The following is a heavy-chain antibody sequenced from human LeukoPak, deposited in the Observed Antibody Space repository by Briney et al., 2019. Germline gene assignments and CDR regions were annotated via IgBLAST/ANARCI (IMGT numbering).Heavy chain of an antibody. CDR2: IYYSGNT. Sequence: SETLSLTCSVSGGSLSSSSYYWGWIRQPPGTGLEWIGSIYYSGNTYYNPSLKSRVTISVDTSKNQFSLKLSSMTAADTAVYYCARTPRDGYNSPYFDYWGQGTLVTVSS. V-gene: IGHV4-39*01. D-gene: IGHD5-24*01. J-gene: IGHJ4*02. CDR3: ARTPRDGYNSPYFDY. CDR1: GGSLSSSSYY.